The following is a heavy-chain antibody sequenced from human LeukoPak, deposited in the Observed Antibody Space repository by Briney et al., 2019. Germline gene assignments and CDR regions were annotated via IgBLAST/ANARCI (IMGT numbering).Heavy chain of an antibody. Sequence: GASVKVSCKASRGTFSSYAISWVRQAPGQGLEWMGGILPIFGTANYAQKFQGRVTITTDESTSTAYKELSSLRSEDTAVYYCARDTYQLPNYYYYYMDVWGKGTTVTVS. CDR1: RGTFSSYA. J-gene: IGHJ6*03. CDR2: ILPIFGTA. CDR3: ARDTYQLPNYYYYYMDV. D-gene: IGHD2-2*01. V-gene: IGHV1-69*05.